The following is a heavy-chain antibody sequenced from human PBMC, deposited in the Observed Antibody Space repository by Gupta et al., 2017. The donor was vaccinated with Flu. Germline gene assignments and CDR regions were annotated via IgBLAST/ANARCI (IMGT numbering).Heavy chain of an antibody. Sequence: EVHLVESGGHLVQPGGSLSLSCAASGFIFSDSHMNWVRQAPGRGLAWVAYIGSGGNVDNADSVKGRFTISRDNAKNSLYLEMNSLRDEDTALYYCVRDHDWAFTNWGQGTLVTVSS. D-gene: IGHD3-9*01. V-gene: IGHV3-48*02. J-gene: IGHJ4*02. CDR2: IGSGGNV. CDR1: GFIFSDSH. CDR3: VRDHDWAFTN.